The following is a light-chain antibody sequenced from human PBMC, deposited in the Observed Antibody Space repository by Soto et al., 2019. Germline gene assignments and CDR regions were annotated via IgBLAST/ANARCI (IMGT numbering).Light chain of an antibody. V-gene: IGKV3-20*01. J-gene: IGKJ4*01. CDR1: QSFSSNA. CDR2: AAS. CDR3: QYYGSSPLT. Sequence: EIVLTQSPGTLSLSLVERATVSCRASQSFSSNALGWYQQKPGQAPRLLIYAASIRATGIPDRFSGSGSGTDFTLTISRLEPEDFAIYYCQYYGSSPLTFGGGTKVDIK.